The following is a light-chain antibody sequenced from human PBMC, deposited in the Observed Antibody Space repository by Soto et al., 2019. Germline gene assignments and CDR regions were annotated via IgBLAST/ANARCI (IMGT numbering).Light chain of an antibody. CDR1: QSVSSH. J-gene: IGKJ4*01. Sequence: ESGRTLNTATLSLSPGERATLSCGASQSVSSHLAWYQQKVGQAPRLLIYDASNRATGIPARFSGSGSGTDFTLTISSLEPEDFAVYYCQQRANRPLTFAEGTKVDIK. V-gene: IGKV3-11*01. CDR3: QQRANRPLT. CDR2: DAS.